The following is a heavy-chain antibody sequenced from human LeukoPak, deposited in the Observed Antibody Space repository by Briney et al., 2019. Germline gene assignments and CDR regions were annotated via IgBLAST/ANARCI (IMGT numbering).Heavy chain of an antibody. Sequence: GGSLRLSCAASGFTFSDYYMSWIRQAPGKGLEWVSYISSSGSTIYYADSVKGRSTISRDNAKNSLYLQMNSLRAEDTAVYYCTRAEWELAFDYWGQGTLVTVSS. J-gene: IGHJ4*02. CDR2: ISSSGSTI. CDR1: GFTFSDYY. D-gene: IGHD1-26*01. V-gene: IGHV3-11*01. CDR3: TRAEWELAFDY.